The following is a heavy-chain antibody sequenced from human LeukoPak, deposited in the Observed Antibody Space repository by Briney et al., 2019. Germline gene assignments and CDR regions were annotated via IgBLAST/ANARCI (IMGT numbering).Heavy chain of an antibody. J-gene: IGHJ6*02. CDR3: ARLFGSYSSGKVSYYGMDV. Sequence: SETLSLTCTVSGGSISSSSYYWDWIRQPPGKGLEWIGSIYYSGSTYYNPSLKSRVTISVDTSKNQFSLKLSSVTAADTAVYYCARLFGSYSSGKVSYYGMDVWGQGTTVTVSS. CDR2: IYYSGST. D-gene: IGHD6-19*01. V-gene: IGHV4-39*01. CDR1: GGSISSSSYY.